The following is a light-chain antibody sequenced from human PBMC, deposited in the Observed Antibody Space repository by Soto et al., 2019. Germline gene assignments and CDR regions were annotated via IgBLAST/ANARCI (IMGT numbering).Light chain of an antibody. CDR2: DAS. Sequence: DIQMNQSPSTLSASVGDSVTITCRASQDISTWLAWYQQRPGKAPHLLIYDASRLQSGVPSRFSGSGSGTEFTLTVSSLQPDDFATYYCQHRVFGPGTKVAVK. J-gene: IGKJ3*01. V-gene: IGKV1-5*01. CDR1: QDISTW. CDR3: QHRV.